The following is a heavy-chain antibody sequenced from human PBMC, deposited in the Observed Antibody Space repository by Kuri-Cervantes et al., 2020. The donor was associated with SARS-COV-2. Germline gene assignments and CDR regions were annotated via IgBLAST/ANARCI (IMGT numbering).Heavy chain of an antibody. CDR2: IHYSGST. Sequence: GSLRLSCAVSGGSISSYYWSWIRQPPGQGLEWLGYIHYSGSTKYNPSLESRVTISLDTSRNQFSLKLSSVTAADSAVYYCARSGYYSRGVTYYYMDVWDKGTTVTVSS. CDR3: ARSGYYSRGVTYYYMDV. CDR1: GGSISSYY. D-gene: IGHD3-22*01. V-gene: IGHV4-59*12. J-gene: IGHJ6*03.